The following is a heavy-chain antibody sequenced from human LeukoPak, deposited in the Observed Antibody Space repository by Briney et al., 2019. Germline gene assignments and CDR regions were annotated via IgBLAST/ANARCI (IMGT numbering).Heavy chain of an antibody. CDR3: WRAPDVARIFDY. D-gene: IGHD2-15*01. Sequence: GGSLRLSCAASGFTFSSYSMNWVRQAPGKGLEWVSSISSSSSYIYYADSVKGRFTISRDNAKNSLYLQMNSLRAEDAAVYYCWRAPDVARIFDYWGQGTLVTVSS. CDR1: GFTFSSYS. CDR2: ISSSSSYI. J-gene: IGHJ4*02. V-gene: IGHV3-21*01.